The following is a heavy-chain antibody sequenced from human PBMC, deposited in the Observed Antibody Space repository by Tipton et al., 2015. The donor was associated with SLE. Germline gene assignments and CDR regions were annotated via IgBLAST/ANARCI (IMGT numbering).Heavy chain of an antibody. CDR1: GFTFDDYG. CDR3: ARGYDFWSGQMDAFDI. D-gene: IGHD3-3*01. CDR2: INWNGGST. Sequence: SLRLSCAASGFTFDDYGMSWVRQAPGKGLEWVSGINWNGGSTGYADSVKGRFTISRDNAKNSLYLQMNSLRAEDTALYYCARGYDFWSGQMDAFDIWGQGTMVTVSS. V-gene: IGHV3-20*04. J-gene: IGHJ3*02.